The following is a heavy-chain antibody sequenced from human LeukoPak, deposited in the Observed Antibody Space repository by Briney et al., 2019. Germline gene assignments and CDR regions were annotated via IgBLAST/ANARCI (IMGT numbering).Heavy chain of an antibody. D-gene: IGHD2-15*01. CDR2: ISGSGGST. CDR3: ARESYCSGGSCYSGRAFDI. CDR1: GFTFSSYA. V-gene: IGHV3-23*01. J-gene: IGHJ3*02. Sequence: PGGSLRLSCAASGFTFSSYAMSWVRQAPGKGLEWVSAISGSGGSTYYADSVKGRFTISRDNAKNTLYLQMNSLRAEDTAVYYCARESYCSGGSCYSGRAFDIWGQGTMVTVSS.